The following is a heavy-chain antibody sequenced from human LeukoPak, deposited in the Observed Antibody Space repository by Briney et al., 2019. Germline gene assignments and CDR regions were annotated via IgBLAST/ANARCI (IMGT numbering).Heavy chain of an antibody. Sequence: SGTLSLTCAVYGGSFSGYYWSWIRQPPGKGLEWIGEINHSGSTNYNPSLKSRVTISVDTSKNQFSLKLSSVTAADTAVYYCAGNTEASSGSPFDYWGQGTLVTVSS. CDR2: INHSGST. J-gene: IGHJ4*02. CDR3: AGNTEASSGSPFDY. D-gene: IGHD3-22*01. V-gene: IGHV4-34*01. CDR1: GGSFSGYY.